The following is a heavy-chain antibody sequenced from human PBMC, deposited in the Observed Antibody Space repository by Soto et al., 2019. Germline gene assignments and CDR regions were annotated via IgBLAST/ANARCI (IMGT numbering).Heavy chain of an antibody. CDR2: INHSGST. Sequence: QVQLQQWGAGLLKPSETLSLTCAVYGGSFSGYYWSWIRQPPGKGLEWIGEINHSGSTNYNPSLKSRVTISVDTSKNQFSLKLSSVTAADTAVYYCARLLHLNYYYYYMDVWGKGTTVTVSS. CDR3: ARLLHLNYYYYYMDV. CDR1: GGSFSGYY. V-gene: IGHV4-34*01. J-gene: IGHJ6*03.